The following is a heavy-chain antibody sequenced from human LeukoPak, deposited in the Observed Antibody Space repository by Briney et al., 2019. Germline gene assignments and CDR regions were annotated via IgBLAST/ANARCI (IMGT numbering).Heavy chain of an antibody. CDR1: GGSFSGYY. Sequence: SETLSLTCGVYGGSFSGYYWSWIRQPPGKGLEWIGEINHLGSTNYNPSLKSRVTISVDTSKNQLSLKLSSVTAADTAVYYCARGREYSPRWYYYWGQGTLVTVSS. V-gene: IGHV4-34*01. D-gene: IGHD6-13*01. J-gene: IGHJ4*02. CDR2: INHLGST. CDR3: ARGREYSPRWYYY.